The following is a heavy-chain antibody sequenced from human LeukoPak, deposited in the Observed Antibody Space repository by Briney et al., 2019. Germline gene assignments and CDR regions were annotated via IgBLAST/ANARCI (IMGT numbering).Heavy chain of an antibody. CDR2: IYENDEK. V-gene: IGHV2-5*01. J-gene: IGHJ3*02. Sequence: SGTTLVNPTQTLTLTCTFSGFSFSSGGVGVGWNGQPPGGALQWLGVIYENDEKLYSSSLQNRLSITKDTSKNQVVLTMANMDPVDTATYYCAHRHRGVASDIWGQGTMVTVSS. CDR1: GFSFSSGGVG. CDR3: AHRHRGVASDI. D-gene: IGHD2-15*01.